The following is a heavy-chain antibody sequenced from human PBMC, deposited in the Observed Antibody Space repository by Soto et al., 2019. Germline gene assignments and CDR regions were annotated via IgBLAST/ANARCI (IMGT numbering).Heavy chain of an antibody. V-gene: IGHV2-5*02. Sequence: QITLKESSPTLVKPTQTLTLTCSFSGFSLYTGGVGVGWIRQPPGKALEWLALLYWDDTRRYNPSLKNTLTIAKDTSENPVILTVTDMGPVDKGTYFWAHFTTEPYLDVWGKGATVTVSS. J-gene: IGHJ6*04. CDR2: LYWDDTR. CDR3: AHFTTEPYLDV. CDR1: GFSLYTGGVG. D-gene: IGHD1-1*01.